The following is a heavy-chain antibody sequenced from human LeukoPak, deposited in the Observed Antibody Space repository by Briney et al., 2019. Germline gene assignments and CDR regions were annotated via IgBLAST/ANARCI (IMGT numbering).Heavy chain of an antibody. D-gene: IGHD2-2*01. Sequence: PSETLSLTCTVSGGSISSNSYYWGWIRQPPGEGLEWIGSIYYGGSTYYNPSLKSRVTISVDTSKNQFSLKLSSVTAADTAVYYCTRQEYQLLFSGFDPWGQGTLVTVSS. CDR1: GGSISSNSYY. V-gene: IGHV4-39*01. CDR3: TRQEYQLLFSGFDP. J-gene: IGHJ5*02. CDR2: IYYGGST.